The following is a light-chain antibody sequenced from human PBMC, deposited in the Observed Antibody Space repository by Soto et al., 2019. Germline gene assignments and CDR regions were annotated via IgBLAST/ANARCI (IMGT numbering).Light chain of an antibody. CDR3: GSYSSTDTPFV. CDR1: STDVGGYNY. J-gene: IGLJ7*01. CDR2: EVT. Sequence: QSVLAQPSSVSGSPGQSITISCTGTSTDVGGYNYVSWYQHHSGKAPKLLIYEVTNRPSGISDRFSGSKSVNTASLTISGLQAEDGSDYYCGSYSSTDTPFVFGTGTQLTVL. V-gene: IGLV2-14*01.